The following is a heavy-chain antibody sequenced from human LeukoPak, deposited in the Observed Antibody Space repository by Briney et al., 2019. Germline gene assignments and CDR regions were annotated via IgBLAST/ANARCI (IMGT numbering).Heavy chain of an antibody. D-gene: IGHD3-22*01. CDR1: GYTFTGYY. CDR3: ASYYDSSGYLSDFDL. J-gene: IGHJ2*01. V-gene: IGHV1-2*02. Sequence: ASVKVSCKASGYTFTGYYMHWVRQAPGQGLEWMGWINPNSGGTNYAQKFQGRVTMTRDTPISTAYMELSRLRSDDTAVYYCASYYDSSGYLSDFDLWGRGTLVTVSS. CDR2: INPNSGGT.